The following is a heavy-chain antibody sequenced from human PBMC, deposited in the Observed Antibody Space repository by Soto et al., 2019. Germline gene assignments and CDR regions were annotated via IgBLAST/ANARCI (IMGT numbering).Heavy chain of an antibody. V-gene: IGHV3-48*04. D-gene: IGHD2-21*02. CDR1: GFTFSSYS. CDR2: IFATSTTI. CDR3: AGDKDCAFDY. J-gene: IGHJ4*02. Sequence: GGSLRLSWVASGFTFSSYSMVWFRQAPGKGLEWISYIFATSTTIYYADSVKGRFTVSRDNTQNSLFLLMNSLRAEDTAIYYCAGDKDCAFDYWGQGTLVTVSS.